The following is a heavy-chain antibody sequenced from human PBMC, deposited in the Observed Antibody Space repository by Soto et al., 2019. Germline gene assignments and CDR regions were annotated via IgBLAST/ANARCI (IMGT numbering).Heavy chain of an antibody. CDR2: IYHSGST. Sequence: SETLSLTCAVSSGSISISNWWSWVRQPPGKGLEWIGEIYHSGSTNYNPSLKSRVTISVDKSKNQFSLKLSSVTAADTAVYYCARDWSSNSWSDPIFEYWGQGTLVTVSS. CDR3: ARDWSSNSWSDPIFEY. V-gene: IGHV4-4*02. J-gene: IGHJ4*02. D-gene: IGHD6-13*01. CDR1: SGSISISNW.